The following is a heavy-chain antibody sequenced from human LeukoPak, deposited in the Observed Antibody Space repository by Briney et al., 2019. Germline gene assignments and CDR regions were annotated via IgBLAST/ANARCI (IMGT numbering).Heavy chain of an antibody. V-gene: IGHV1-8*01. CDR3: ARGRLQYHYYYYYMDV. CDR2: MNPNSGNT. Sequence: ASVKVSCKASGYTFTSYDINWVRQATGQGLERMGWMNPNSGNTGYAQKFQGRVTMTRNTSISTAYMELSSLRSEDTAVYYCARGRLQYHYYYYYMDVWGKGTTVTVSS. J-gene: IGHJ6*03. D-gene: IGHD4-11*01. CDR1: GYTFTSYD.